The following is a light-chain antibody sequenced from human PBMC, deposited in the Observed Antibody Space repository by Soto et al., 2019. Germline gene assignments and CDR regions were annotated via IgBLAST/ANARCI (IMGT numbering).Light chain of an antibody. CDR1: TSNIGAGYD. CDR3: QSYDSNFDV. J-gene: IGLJ1*01. V-gene: IGLV1-40*01. Sequence: QSVLTQPPSVSGAPGQRVTISCTGSTSNIGAGYDVHWYQQLPGTAPKLLIYGNNNRPSGVPDRFSGSKSGTSASLAITGLQAEDEADYYCQSYDSNFDVFGTGTKLTVL. CDR2: GNN.